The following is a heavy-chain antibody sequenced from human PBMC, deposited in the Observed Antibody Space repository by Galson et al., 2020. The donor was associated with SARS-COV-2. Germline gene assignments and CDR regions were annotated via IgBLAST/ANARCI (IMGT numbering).Heavy chain of an antibody. CDR1: GGSISSGGYY. D-gene: IGHD3-22*01. CDR2: IYYSGTI. J-gene: IGHJ3*02. CDR3: ARDYYYDSSGYRRHRFDI. V-gene: IGHV4-31*03. Sequence: SETLSLTCTVSGGSISSGGYYWSWIRQHPGKGLEWIGYIYYSGTIFYNPSLKSRVTKSIDTFNNQFYLKLNSVTAADTAVYYCARDYYYDSSGYRRHRFDIWGQGTMVTVSS.